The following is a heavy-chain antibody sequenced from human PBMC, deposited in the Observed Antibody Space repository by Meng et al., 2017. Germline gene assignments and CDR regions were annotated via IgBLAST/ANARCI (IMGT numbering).Heavy chain of an antibody. D-gene: IGHD2-15*01. Sequence: VRLVQAGAGVKKAGASGKSSCKASGNTFTSYNMHWVRQAPGQGLEWMGIINTSGGSTSYEQKFQGRVTMTRDTSTSTVYMELSSLRSEDTAVYYCARLQRIYYFDYWGQGTLVTVSS. CDR1: GNTFTSYN. J-gene: IGHJ4*02. CDR3: ARLQRIYYFDY. V-gene: IGHV1-46*01. CDR2: INTSGGST.